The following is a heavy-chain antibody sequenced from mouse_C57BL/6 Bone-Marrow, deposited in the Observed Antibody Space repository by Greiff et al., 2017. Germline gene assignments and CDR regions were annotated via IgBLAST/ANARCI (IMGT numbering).Heavy chain of an antibody. D-gene: IGHD1-1*01. Sequence: EVKVVESGGDLVKPGGSLKLSCAASGFTFSSYGMSWVRQTPDKRLEWVATISSGGSYTYYPDSVKGRFTISRDNAKHTLYVQMSSLKSKDAAINYCARHAVVAWYFDVWGTGTTVTVSS. CDR2: ISSGGSYT. J-gene: IGHJ1*03. V-gene: IGHV5-6*01. CDR3: ARHAVVAWYFDV. CDR1: GFTFSSYG.